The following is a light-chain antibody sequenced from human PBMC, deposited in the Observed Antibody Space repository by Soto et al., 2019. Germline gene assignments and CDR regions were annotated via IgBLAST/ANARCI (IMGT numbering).Light chain of an antibody. J-gene: IGKJ5*01. Sequence: IQMTQSPSSLSASVGDRVTITCRASQGISSALAWYQQKPGKPPKLLIYDASSLESGVPSRFSGSGSGTDFTLSISSLQPEDFATYYCQQFNNYPLITFGQGTRLEIK. V-gene: IGKV1D-13*01. CDR3: QQFNNYPLIT. CDR1: QGISSA. CDR2: DAS.